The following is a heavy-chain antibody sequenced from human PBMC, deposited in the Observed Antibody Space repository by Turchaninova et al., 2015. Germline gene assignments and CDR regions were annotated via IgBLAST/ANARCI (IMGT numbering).Heavy chain of an antibody. D-gene: IGHD3-16*01. CDR1: GYSSSSGYY. CDR3: ARHRRMIIFGEKDSDKSNFDY. V-gene: IGHV4-38-2*01. CDR2: IYHSGDT. Sequence: QVQLQESGPGLVKPSEPLSRSCEVSGYSSSSGYYWGCIRQPLGKGLEEIGSIYHSGDTYYNPSLKSRVGTSVDTSKNQCSLTLSSVTAADTAVYFCARHRRMIIFGEKDSDKSNFDYWGQGTLVTVSS. J-gene: IGHJ4*02.